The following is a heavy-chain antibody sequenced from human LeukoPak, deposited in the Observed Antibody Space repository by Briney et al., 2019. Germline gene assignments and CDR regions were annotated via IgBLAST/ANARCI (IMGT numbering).Heavy chain of an antibody. D-gene: IGHD6-19*01. CDR3: AKSSAHRQYYYGMDV. V-gene: IGHV3-33*06. J-gene: IGHJ6*04. Sequence: GRSLRLSCAASGFTFSSYGMHWVRQAPGKGLEWVAVIWYDGSNKYYADSVKGRFTISRDNSKNTLYLQMNSLRAEDTAVYYCAKSSAHRQYYYGMDVWGKGTTVTVSS. CDR1: GFTFSSYG. CDR2: IWYDGSNK.